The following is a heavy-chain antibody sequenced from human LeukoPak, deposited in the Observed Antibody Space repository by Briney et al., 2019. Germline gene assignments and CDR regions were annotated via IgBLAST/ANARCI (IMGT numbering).Heavy chain of an antibody. CDR2: ISAYNGNT. V-gene: IGHV1-18*01. CDR3: ARAASSSLYRVYYFDY. Sequence: ASVKVSCKASGYTFTSYGISWVRQAPGQGLEWMGWISAYNGNTNYAQKLQGRVTMTTDTSTSTAYMELRSLRSDDTAVYYCARAASSSLYRVYYFDYWGQGTLVTVSS. D-gene: IGHD6-13*01. J-gene: IGHJ4*02. CDR1: GYTFTSYG.